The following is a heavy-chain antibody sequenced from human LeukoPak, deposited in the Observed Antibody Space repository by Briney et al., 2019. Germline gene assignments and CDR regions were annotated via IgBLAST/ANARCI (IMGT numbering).Heavy chain of an antibody. CDR1: GGSISSYY. J-gene: IGHJ4*02. Sequence: SETLSLTCTVSGGSISSYYWSWIRQSAGKGLEWIGRIYIRGSTNYNPSLKSRLTISVDASKNQFSLKLSSVTATDTAVYYCASLSTVTQGYFDSWGQGTLVTVSS. CDR3: ASLSTVTQGYFDS. V-gene: IGHV4-4*07. D-gene: IGHD4-17*01. CDR2: IYIRGST.